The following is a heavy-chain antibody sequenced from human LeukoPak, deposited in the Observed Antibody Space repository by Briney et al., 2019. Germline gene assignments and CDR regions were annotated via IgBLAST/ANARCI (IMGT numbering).Heavy chain of an antibody. V-gene: IGHV1-18*01. Sequence: ASVKVSCKASGYTFTSYGISWVRQAPGQGLEWMGWISAYNGNTNYAQKLQGRVTMTTDTSTSTAYMELRSLRSDDTAVYYCARDQPQSSGWYIEGWDYYYYGMDVWGQGTTVTVSS. D-gene: IGHD6-19*01. CDR3: ARDQPQSSGWYIEGWDYYYYGMDV. CDR1: GYTFTSYG. J-gene: IGHJ6*02. CDR2: ISAYNGNT.